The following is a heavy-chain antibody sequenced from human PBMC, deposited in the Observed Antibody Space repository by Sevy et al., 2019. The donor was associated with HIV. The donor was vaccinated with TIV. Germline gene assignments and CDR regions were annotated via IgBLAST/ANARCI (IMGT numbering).Heavy chain of an antibody. CDR2: ISWNSDTI. D-gene: IGHD2-15*01. Sequence: GGSLRLSCAASGFTFDDYAMHWVRQAPGKGLEWVSGISWNSDTIGYADSVKGRFTISRDNAKNSLYLQMDALRAEDTAFYYWAKSSVEGITVLDYWGQGTLVTVSS. CDR3: AKSSVEGITVLDY. V-gene: IGHV3-9*01. CDR1: GFTFDDYA. J-gene: IGHJ4*02.